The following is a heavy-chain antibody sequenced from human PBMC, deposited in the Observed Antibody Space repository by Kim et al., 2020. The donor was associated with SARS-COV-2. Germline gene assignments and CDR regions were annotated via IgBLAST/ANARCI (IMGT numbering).Heavy chain of an antibody. J-gene: IGHJ4*02. Sequence: GGSLRLSCTASGFTFGDYAMSWVRQAPGKGLEWVGFIRSKAYGGTTEYAASVKGRFTISRDNSKSIAYLQMNSLKTEDTAVYYCTRVRDTIFGVVIRAWGYYFDYWGQGTLVTVSS. CDR2: IRSKAYGGTT. V-gene: IGHV3-49*04. CDR1: GFTFGDYA. CDR3: TRVRDTIFGVVIRAWGYYFDY. D-gene: IGHD3-3*01.